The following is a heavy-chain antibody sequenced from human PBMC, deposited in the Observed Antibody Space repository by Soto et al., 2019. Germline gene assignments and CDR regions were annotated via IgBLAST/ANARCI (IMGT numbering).Heavy chain of an antibody. D-gene: IGHD3-9*01. CDR3: ARDFNYEVLTSHYGMDV. V-gene: IGHV3-21*01. CDR2: ISSTSTYI. J-gene: IGHJ6*02. Sequence: EVQLVESGGGLVKPGGSLRLSCAASGFTFSDYSMHWVRQAPGKGLEWVSSISSTSTYIYYADSVKGRFTISRDNAKNSLFLQMNSLRAEDAAVYYCARDFNYEVLTSHYGMDVWGQGTTVTVSS. CDR1: GFTFSDYS.